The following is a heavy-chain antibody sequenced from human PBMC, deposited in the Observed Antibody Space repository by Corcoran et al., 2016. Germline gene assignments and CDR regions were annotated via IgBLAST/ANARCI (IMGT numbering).Heavy chain of an antibody. D-gene: IGHD3-22*01. CDR1: GGTFSSYA. V-gene: IGHV1-69*01. CDR3: AGERTETYHYDRSGYYIFYY. J-gene: IGHJ4*02. Sequence: QVQLVQSGAEVKKPGSSVKVSCKASGGTFSSYAISWVRQAPGQGLEWMGGIIPIFGTANDAQKFQGRVTITADESTSTAYMELSSLRSEDPAVYDGAGERTETYHYDRSGYYIFYYCGQGTLFTVSS. CDR2: IIPIFGTA.